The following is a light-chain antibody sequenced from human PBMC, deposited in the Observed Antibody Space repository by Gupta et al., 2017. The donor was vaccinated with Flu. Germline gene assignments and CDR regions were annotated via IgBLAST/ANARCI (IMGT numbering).Light chain of an antibody. Sequence: QSALTQPASVSGSPGQSITISCTGTSSDVGGYDYVSWYQQHPGKAPKLMIYDVSSRPSGVSNRFSGSKSGNTASLTISGLHAEDEADYYCSSYTSSTTLGVFGTGTKVTVL. CDR1: SSDVGGYDY. J-gene: IGLJ1*01. CDR2: DVS. V-gene: IGLV2-14*01. CDR3: SSYTSSTTLGV.